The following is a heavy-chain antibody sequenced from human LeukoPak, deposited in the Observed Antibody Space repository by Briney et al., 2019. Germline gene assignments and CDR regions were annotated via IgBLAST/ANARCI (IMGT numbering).Heavy chain of an antibody. CDR3: ARGGLSIAAAGSWGAFDI. D-gene: IGHD6-13*01. J-gene: IGHJ3*02. Sequence: PGGSLRLSCAASGFTFSDYYMSWIRQPPGKGLEWIGSIYTSGSTNYNPSLKSRVTMSVDTSKNQFSLKLSSVTAADTAVYYCARGGLSIAAAGSWGAFDIWGQGTMVTVSS. V-gene: IGHV4-59*10. CDR2: IYTSGST. CDR1: GFTFSDYY.